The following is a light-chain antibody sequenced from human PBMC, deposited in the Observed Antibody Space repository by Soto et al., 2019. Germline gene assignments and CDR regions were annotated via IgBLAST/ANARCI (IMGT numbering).Light chain of an antibody. CDR2: AAS. V-gene: IGKV1-9*01. J-gene: IGKJ4*01. CDR1: QGISSY. Sequence: DIQLTQSPSFLSASVGDRVTITCRASQGISSYLAWYQQKPGKAPKLLIYAASTLQSGDPSRFSGSGSGTEFTLTISSLQPEDFATYYYQQLNSYLPLTFGGGTKVEIK. CDR3: QQLNSYLPLT.